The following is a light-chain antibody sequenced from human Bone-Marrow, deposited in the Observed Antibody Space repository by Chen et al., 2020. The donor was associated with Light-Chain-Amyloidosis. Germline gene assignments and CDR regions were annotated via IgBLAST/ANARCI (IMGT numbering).Light chain of an antibody. CDR2: DTS. Sequence: EIVFTQSPATLSLSPGERATLSCRASQSVSSYLAWYQQKPGQAPRLLIYDTSNRATGIPARFSGSGSGTDFTLTISSLEPEDFAVYYCQQRSNLLTFGGGTKGEIK. CDR1: QSVSSY. J-gene: IGKJ4*01. V-gene: IGKV3-11*01. CDR3: QQRSNLLT.